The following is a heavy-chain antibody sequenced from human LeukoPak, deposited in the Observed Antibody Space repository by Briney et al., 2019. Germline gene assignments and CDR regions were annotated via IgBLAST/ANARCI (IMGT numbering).Heavy chain of an antibody. D-gene: IGHD1-26*01. CDR2: IYYSGST. CDR1: GGSISSSSYY. V-gene: IGHV4-39*01. CDR3: ARARYSGSYYFSRFDY. J-gene: IGHJ4*02. Sequence: PSETLSLTCTVSGGSISSSSYYWGWIRQPPGKGLEWIGSIYYSGSTYYNPSLKSRVTISVDTSKNQFSLKLSSVTAADTAVYYCARARYSGSYYFSRFDYWGQGTLVTVSS.